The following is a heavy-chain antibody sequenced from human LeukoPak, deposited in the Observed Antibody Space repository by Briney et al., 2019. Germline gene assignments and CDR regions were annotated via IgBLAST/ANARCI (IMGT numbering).Heavy chain of an antibody. Sequence: PGGSLRLSXAASGFTFSSYAMSWVHQAPGKGLEWVSVICSGGSTYYADSVKCRFTISRDNSKNTLYLQMNSLRAEDTAVYYCARDLDCSGGSCYSYWGQGTLVTVSS. D-gene: IGHD2-15*01. CDR2: ICSGGST. CDR1: GFTFSSYA. J-gene: IGHJ4*02. V-gene: IGHV3-66*02. CDR3: ARDLDCSGGSCYSY.